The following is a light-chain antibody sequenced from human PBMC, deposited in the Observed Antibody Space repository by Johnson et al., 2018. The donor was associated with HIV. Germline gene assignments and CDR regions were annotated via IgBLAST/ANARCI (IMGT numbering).Light chain of an antibody. J-gene: IGLJ1*01. CDR1: SSNIGNNY. CDR3: GTWDSSVRAYV. CDR2: DNT. Sequence: QSVLTQPPSVSAAPGQKVTISCSGSSSNIGNNYVSWYQQLPGTAPKLLIYDNTKRPSGIPDRFSGSKSDTSATLAITALQTGDAADYYCGTWDSSVRAYVFGTGTKVSV. V-gene: IGLV1-51*01.